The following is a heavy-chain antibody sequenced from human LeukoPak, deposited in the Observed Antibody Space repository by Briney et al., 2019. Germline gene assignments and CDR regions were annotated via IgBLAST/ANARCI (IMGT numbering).Heavy chain of an antibody. CDR1: GGSISSGGYY. CDR3: ARDRTSQLYRD. D-gene: IGHD6-13*01. J-gene: IGHJ4*02. Sequence: PSQTLSLTCTVSGGSISSGGYYWSWIRQPPGKGLEWIGYIYHSGSTYYNPSLKSRVTISVDRSKNQFSLKLSSVTAADTAVYYCARDRTSQLYRDWGQGTLVTVSS. CDR2: IYHSGST. V-gene: IGHV4-30-2*01.